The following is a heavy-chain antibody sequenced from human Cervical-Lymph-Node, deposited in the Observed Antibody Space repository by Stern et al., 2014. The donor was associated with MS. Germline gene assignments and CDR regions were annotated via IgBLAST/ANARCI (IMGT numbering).Heavy chain of an antibody. CDR2: IYSSGTT. V-gene: IGHV4-31*03. J-gene: IGHJ6*02. CDR1: GGSLSSDNYY. D-gene: IGHD3-22*01. CDR3: ARDPFTTSLDV. Sequence: QVQLQESGPGLVKPSQTLSLTCTVSGGSLSSDNYYWTWIRQHPGKGLEWIGHIYSSGTTSYNPSLKSRVSITVDPSQNLFSLRLSSVTAADTAVYYCARDPFTTSLDVGARGRRSPS.